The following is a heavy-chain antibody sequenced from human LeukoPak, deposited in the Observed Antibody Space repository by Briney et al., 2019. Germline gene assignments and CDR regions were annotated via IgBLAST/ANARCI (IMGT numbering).Heavy chain of an antibody. D-gene: IGHD5-12*01. CDR1: GFTFSSYS. Sequence: PGGSLRLSCAASGFTFSSYSMSWVRQAPGKGLEWVANIKQDRSEAYYVDSVKGRFTISRDNTKNSLYLQMHSLRAEDTALYYCVRDAGDRGYMINDIWGQGTMVTVTS. J-gene: IGHJ3*02. CDR3: VRDAGDRGYMINDI. V-gene: IGHV3-7*01. CDR2: IKQDRSEA.